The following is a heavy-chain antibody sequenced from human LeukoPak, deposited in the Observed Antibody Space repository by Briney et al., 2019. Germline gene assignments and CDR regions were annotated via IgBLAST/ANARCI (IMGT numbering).Heavy chain of an antibody. CDR2: IYYSGST. J-gene: IGHJ2*01. Sequence: SETLSLTCTVSGGSISSSSYYWGWIRQPPGKGLEWIGSIYYSGSTNYNPSLKSRVTISIDTSKNQFSLKLTSVTAADTAVYYCARDGWSAESRYIDLWGRGTLVTVSS. V-gene: IGHV4-39*07. CDR1: GGSISSSSYY. D-gene: IGHD3-10*01. CDR3: ARDGWSAESRYIDL.